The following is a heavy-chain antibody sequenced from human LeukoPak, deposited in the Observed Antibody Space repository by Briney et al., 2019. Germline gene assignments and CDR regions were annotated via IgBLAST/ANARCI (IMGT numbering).Heavy chain of an antibody. Sequence: GASVKVSCKASGYTFTGYYMHWVRQAPGQGLEWMGRIIPNSGGTNYAQKFQGRVTMTRDTSISTAYMELSRLRSDDTAVYYCAREAATIKENWFDPWGQGTLVTVSS. D-gene: IGHD5-12*01. J-gene: IGHJ5*02. V-gene: IGHV1-2*06. CDR1: GYTFTGYY. CDR3: AREAATIKENWFDP. CDR2: IIPNSGGT.